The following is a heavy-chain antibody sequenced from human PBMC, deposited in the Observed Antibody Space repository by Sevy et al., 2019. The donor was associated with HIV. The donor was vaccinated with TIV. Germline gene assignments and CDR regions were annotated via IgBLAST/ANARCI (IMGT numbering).Heavy chain of an antibody. J-gene: IGHJ6*02. CDR1: GFLFSSHA. CDR3: AKEKVSLSIMLRGISLNNAMDV. V-gene: IGHV3-30*18. D-gene: IGHD3-10*01. Sequence: GGSLRLSCSASGFLFSSHAMHWVRQAPGKGLEWVAVISYDGTIKYYADFAKGRFTISRDTSKKMLWLQMNSLRIDDTAVYFCAKEKVSLSIMLRGISLNNAMDVWGQGTTVTVSS. CDR2: ISYDGTIK.